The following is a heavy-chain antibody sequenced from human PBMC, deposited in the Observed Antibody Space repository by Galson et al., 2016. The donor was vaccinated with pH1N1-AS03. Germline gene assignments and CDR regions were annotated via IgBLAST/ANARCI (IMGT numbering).Heavy chain of an antibody. CDR3: AKDKEAVADRRGYFFDD. J-gene: IGHJ4*02. V-gene: IGHV3-23*01. CDR2: IIGAGGVP. CDR1: GFTFSSYA. D-gene: IGHD6-19*01. Sequence: SLRLSCAVSGFTFSSYAMSWVRQAPGKGLEWVASIIGAGGVPYYAGSVKGRFAVSRDTSENTVYLQLDRLRAKDTAVYYCAKDKEAVADRRGYFFDDWGQGTLVTVSS.